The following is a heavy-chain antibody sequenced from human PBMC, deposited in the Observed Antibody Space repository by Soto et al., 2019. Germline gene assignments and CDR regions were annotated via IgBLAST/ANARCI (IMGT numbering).Heavy chain of an antibody. V-gene: IGHV4-30-2*01. CDR1: GGSISSGGYS. CDR2: IYHSGST. J-gene: IGHJ4*02. D-gene: IGHD2-2*01. Sequence: SETLSLTCAVSGGSISSGGYSWSWIRQPPGKGLEWIGYIYHSGSTYYNPSLKSRVTISVDTSKNQFSLKLSSVTAADTAVYYCARGRLVPAVNFDYWGLGTLVTVSS. CDR3: ARGRLVPAVNFDY.